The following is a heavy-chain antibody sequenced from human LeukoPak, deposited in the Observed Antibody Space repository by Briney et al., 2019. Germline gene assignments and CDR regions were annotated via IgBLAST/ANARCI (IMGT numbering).Heavy chain of an antibody. Sequence: ASVKVSCKASGYTFTGYYMHWVRQAPGQGLEWMGWINPYSGGTNYAQKFQGWVTMTRDTSISTAYMELSRLRSDDTAVYYCARVLSNWNYHDYWGQGTLVTVSS. CDR1: GYTFTGYY. J-gene: IGHJ4*02. CDR2: INPYSGGT. CDR3: ARVLSNWNYHDY. D-gene: IGHD1-1*01. V-gene: IGHV1-2*04.